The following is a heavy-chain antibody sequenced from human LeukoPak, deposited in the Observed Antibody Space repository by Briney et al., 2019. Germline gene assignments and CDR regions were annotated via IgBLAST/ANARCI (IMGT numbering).Heavy chain of an antibody. V-gene: IGHV6-1*01. CDR2: TYYRSKWYD. Sequence: SQTLSLTFAISGDSVSSNNGAWNWLRQSPSRGLEWLGSTYYRSKWYDQYAGSEKGLITISPDTSKNQFSLKMYPVTPEDTAVYYCARDVGTSGWYTFVYWGQGTLVTVSS. D-gene: IGHD6-19*01. CDR3: ARDVGTSGWYTFVY. J-gene: IGHJ4*02. CDR1: GDSVSSNNGA.